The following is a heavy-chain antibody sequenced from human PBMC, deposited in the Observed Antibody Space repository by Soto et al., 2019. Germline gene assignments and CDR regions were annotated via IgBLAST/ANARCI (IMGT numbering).Heavy chain of an antibody. V-gene: IGHV3-48*01. CDR1: GFTFSSYS. D-gene: IGHD6-13*01. Sequence: EVQLVESGGGLVQPGGSLRLSCAASGFTFSSYSMNWVRQAPGKGLEWASYISSSISTIYYADSVKGRFTISRDNAKNSLYLQMNSLRAEDTAVYYCARHPERIAQIGWFDPWGQGTLVTVSS. CDR3: ARHPERIAQIGWFDP. J-gene: IGHJ5*02. CDR2: ISSSISTI.